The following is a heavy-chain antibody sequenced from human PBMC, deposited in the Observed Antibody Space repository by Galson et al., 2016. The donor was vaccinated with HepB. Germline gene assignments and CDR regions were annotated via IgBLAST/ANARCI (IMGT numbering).Heavy chain of an antibody. J-gene: IGHJ4*02. Sequence: SLRLSCAASGFTFSDGYISWIRQTPGKGPEWISYFSLGGSTVYYADSVKGRFTVSRANGENSVFLQMNSLRAEDTAVYYCARVETYYDSSGYPDYWGQGTLVTVSS. CDR3: ARVETYYDSSGYPDY. CDR2: FSLGGSTV. CDR1: GFTFSDGY. V-gene: IGHV3-11*01. D-gene: IGHD3-22*01.